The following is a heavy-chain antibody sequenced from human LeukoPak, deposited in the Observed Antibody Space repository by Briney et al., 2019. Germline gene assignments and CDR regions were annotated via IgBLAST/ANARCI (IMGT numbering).Heavy chain of an antibody. CDR3: ASGAQDAVAGLDAFDI. CDR1: GGSVSSSSCY. D-gene: IGHD6-19*01. J-gene: IGHJ3*02. Sequence: SGTPSLTCTVSGGSVSSSSCYRRWIRQPPGKGLGWVVYNSYSGSTNYNPSLKSRVTISVDTSKNQFSLKLSSVTAADTAVYYCASGAQDAVAGLDAFDIWGQGTMVTVSS. CDR2: NSYSGST. V-gene: IGHV4-61*01.